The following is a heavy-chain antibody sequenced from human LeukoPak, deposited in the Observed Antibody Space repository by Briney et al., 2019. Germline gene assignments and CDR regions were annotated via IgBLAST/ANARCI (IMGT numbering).Heavy chain of an antibody. CDR2: ISGSGGST. D-gene: IGHD2-15*01. CDR3: AKDGGIYCSGGSCYSFRAFDI. CDR1: GFTFSSYA. V-gene: IGHV3-23*01. J-gene: IGHJ3*02. Sequence: GGSLRLSCAASGFTFSSYAMSWVRQAPGKGLEWVSAISGSGGSTYYADSVTGRFTISRDNSKNTLYLQMNSLRAEDTAVYYCAKDGGIYCSGGSCYSFRAFDIWGQGTMVTVSS.